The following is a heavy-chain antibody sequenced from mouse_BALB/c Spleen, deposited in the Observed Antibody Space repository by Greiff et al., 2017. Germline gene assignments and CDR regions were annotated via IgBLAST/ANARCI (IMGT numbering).Heavy chain of an antibody. D-gene: IGHD1-1*01. Sequence: VQLKESGPGLVKPSQSLSLTCSVTGYSITSGYYWNWIRQFPGNKLEWMGYISYDGSNNYNPSLKNRISITRDTSKNQFFLKLNSVTTEDTATYYCANYYGSSRPWFAYWGQGTLVTVSA. CDR3: ANYYGSSRPWFAY. V-gene: IGHV3-6*02. J-gene: IGHJ3*01. CDR1: GYSITSGYY. CDR2: ISYDGSN.